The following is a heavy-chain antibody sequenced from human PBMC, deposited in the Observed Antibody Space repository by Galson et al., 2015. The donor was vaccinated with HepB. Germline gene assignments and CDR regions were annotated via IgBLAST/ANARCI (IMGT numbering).Heavy chain of an antibody. CDR2: IYYSGNT. CDR3: ARDCPADTGEVWSAFDI. Sequence: SLTCTVSGGSISSNIYHWGWIRQPPGKGLEWIGSIYYSGNTYYNPSLKSQVTISVDTPKNQFSLKLSSVTAADTAVYYCARDCPADTGEVWSAFDIWGQGTMVTVSS. V-gene: IGHV4-39*07. D-gene: IGHD3-16*01. CDR1: GGSISSNIYH. J-gene: IGHJ3*02.